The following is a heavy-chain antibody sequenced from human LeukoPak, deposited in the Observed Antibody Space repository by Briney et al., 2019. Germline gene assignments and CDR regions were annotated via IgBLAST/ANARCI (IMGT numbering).Heavy chain of an antibody. V-gene: IGHV3-33*06. D-gene: IGHD6-19*01. CDR3: AKDSLDSTGRYYFDY. J-gene: IGHJ4*02. CDR1: GFTFSSYG. Sequence: GRSLRLSCAASGFTFSSYGMHWVRQAPGKGLEWVAVIWYDGSNKYYADSVKGRFTISRDNSKNTLYLQMNSLRAEDTAVYYCAKDSLDSTGRYYFDYWGQGTLVTVSS. CDR2: IWYDGSNK.